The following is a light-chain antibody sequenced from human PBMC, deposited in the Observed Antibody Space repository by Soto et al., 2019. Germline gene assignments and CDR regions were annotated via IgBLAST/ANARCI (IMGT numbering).Light chain of an antibody. CDR2: DAS. CDR1: QSISSW. Sequence: DIQMTQSPSTLSASVGDTVTITCRASQSISSWLAWYQQKPGKAPNLLIYDASNLESGVPSRFSGSGSGTEFTLTISSLQPDDFATYYCQQYNSYQWTFGQGTKVDIK. V-gene: IGKV1-5*01. J-gene: IGKJ1*01. CDR3: QQYNSYQWT.